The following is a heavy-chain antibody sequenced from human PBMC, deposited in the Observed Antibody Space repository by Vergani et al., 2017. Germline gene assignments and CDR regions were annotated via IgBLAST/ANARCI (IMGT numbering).Heavy chain of an antibody. V-gene: IGHV4-39*01. CDR3: ARHAVYYYFDY. Sequence: QLQLQESGPGLVKPSETLSLTCTVSGGSISSSSYYWGWIRQPPGKGLEWIGSIDYSGNTYYKPSLKSRVTISLDTSKNQFSLKLSSVTAADPAVYYCARHAVYYYFDYWGQGTLVTVSS. CDR2: IDYSGNT. D-gene: IGHD5/OR15-5a*01. CDR1: GGSISSSSYY. J-gene: IGHJ4*02.